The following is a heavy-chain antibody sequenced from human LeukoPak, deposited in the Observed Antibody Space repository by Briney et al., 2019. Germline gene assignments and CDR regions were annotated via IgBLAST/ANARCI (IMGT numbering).Heavy chain of an antibody. CDR3: ARDRTYSSSFLDY. J-gene: IGHJ4*02. D-gene: IGHD6-6*01. V-gene: IGHV3-30*01. CDR2: ISYDGTSK. Sequence: GGSLRLSCAASGFSFSSYAMHWVRQAPGKGLEWVAVISYDGTSKYYAESVRGRFTIFRDNSRNTLYLEMNSLTGEDTAVYYCARDRTYSSSFLDYWGQGTLVTVSS. CDR1: GFSFSSYA.